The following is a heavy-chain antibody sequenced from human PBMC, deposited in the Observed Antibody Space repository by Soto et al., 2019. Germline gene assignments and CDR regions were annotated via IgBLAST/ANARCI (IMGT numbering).Heavy chain of an antibody. J-gene: IGHJ4*02. CDR3: AHRLCDSSCYWDVGFFDF. Sequence: QITLKESGPTLVKPTQTLTLTCTFSGFSLSTSGVGVGWIRQPPGKALECLALIYWDDDKRYSPSLKSRLSVTKDTSNIHVVLTMTNMDPVDSGTYFCAHRLCDSSCYWDVGFFDFWGQGALVTVSS. V-gene: IGHV2-5*02. CDR2: IYWDDDK. D-gene: IGHD2-15*01. CDR1: GFSLSTSGVG.